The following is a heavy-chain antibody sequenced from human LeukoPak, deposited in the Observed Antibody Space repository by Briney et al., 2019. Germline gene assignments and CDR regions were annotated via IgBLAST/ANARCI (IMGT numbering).Heavy chain of an antibody. CDR3: ASPPYSSGWYYFDY. CDR1: GGSFSGYY. J-gene: IGHJ4*02. V-gene: IGHV4-59*08. CDR2: IYYSGST. Sequence: SETLSLTCAVYGGSFSGYYWSWIRQPPGKGLEWIGYIYYSGSTNYNPSLKSRVTISVDTSKNQFSLKLSSVTAADTAVYYCASPPYSSGWYYFDYWGQGTLVTVSS. D-gene: IGHD6-19*01.